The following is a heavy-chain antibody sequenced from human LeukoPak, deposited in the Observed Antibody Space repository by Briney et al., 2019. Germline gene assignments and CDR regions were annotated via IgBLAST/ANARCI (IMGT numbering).Heavy chain of an antibody. CDR3: AKGERYFDWLLLG. CDR1: GFTFSSYA. D-gene: IGHD3-9*01. J-gene: IGHJ4*02. V-gene: IGHV3-30*04. CDR2: ISYDGSNK. Sequence: AGGSLRLSCAASGFTFSSYAMHWVRQAPGKGLEWVAVISYDGSNKYYADSVKGRFTISRDNSKNTLYLQMNSLRAEDTAVYYCAKGERYFDWLLLGWGQGTLVTVSS.